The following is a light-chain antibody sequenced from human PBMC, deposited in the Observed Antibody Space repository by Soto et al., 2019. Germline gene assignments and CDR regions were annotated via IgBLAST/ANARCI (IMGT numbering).Light chain of an antibody. Sequence: EIVMTQSPATLSASPGERATLSCRASQSVSSNLAWYQQKPGQAPRLLIYGASTRATAIPARFSGSGSGTECTLTISSLQSEDLAVYYCQQYNAWPPWTFGHGTKVEIK. J-gene: IGKJ1*01. V-gene: IGKV3-15*01. CDR3: QQYNAWPPWT. CDR2: GAS. CDR1: QSVSSN.